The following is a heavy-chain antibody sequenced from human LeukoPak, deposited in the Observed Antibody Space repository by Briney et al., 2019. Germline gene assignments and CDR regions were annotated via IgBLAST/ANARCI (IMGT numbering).Heavy chain of an antibody. CDR2: ISSSGSTI. J-gene: IGHJ4*02. CDR3: ARDTYYYDSSGYFDY. V-gene: IGHV3-48*03. Sequence: PGGSLRLSCAASGFTFSSYEMNWVRQAPGKGLEWVSYISSSGSTIYYADSVKGRFTISRDNAKNSLSLQMNSLRAEDTALYFCARDTYYYDSSGYFDYWGQGTLVTVSS. D-gene: IGHD3-22*01. CDR1: GFTFSSYE.